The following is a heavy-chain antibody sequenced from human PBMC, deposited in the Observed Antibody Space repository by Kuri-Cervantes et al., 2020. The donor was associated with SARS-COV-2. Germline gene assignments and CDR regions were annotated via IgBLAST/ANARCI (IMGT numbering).Heavy chain of an antibody. CDR2: MYYNVKT. J-gene: IGHJ4*02. CDR3: ARDDFSYGSNHFDI. D-gene: IGHD6-13*01. CDR1: GGSVNSGRYY. V-gene: IGHV4-61*01. Sequence: SETLSLTCSISGGSVNSGRYYWTWIRQAPGKGLEWIAYMYYNVKTTYNPSPKSRVTISADTSKNQFSLKLTSVTAADTAVYYCARDDFSYGSNHFDIWGQGIMVTVSS.